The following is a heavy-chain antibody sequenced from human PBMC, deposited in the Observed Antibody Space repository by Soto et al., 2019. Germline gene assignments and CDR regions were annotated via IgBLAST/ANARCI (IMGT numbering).Heavy chain of an antibody. J-gene: IGHJ3*02. CDR1: GFTFSNAW. V-gene: IGHV3-15*01. D-gene: IGHD6-13*01. CDR3: TTDIAAHDAFDI. CDR2: IKSKTDGGTT. Sequence: GGSLRLSCAASGFTFSNAWMSWVRQAPGKGLEWVGRIKSKTDGGTTDYAAPVKGRFTISRDDSKNTLYLQMNSLKTEDTAVYYCTTDIAAHDAFDIWGQGTMVTVSS.